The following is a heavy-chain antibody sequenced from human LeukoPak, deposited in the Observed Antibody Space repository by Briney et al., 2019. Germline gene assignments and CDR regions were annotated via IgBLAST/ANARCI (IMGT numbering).Heavy chain of an antibody. CDR3: ARVRADYSYGSELFDY. V-gene: IGHV1-2*02. D-gene: IGHD5-18*01. J-gene: IGHJ4*02. Sequence: ASVKVSCKASGYTFTGYYKHWVRQAPGQGLEWMGWINPNSAGTNYAQKFQGRVTMTRDTSISTAYTELSRLTSDDTAVYYCARVRADYSYGSELFDYWGQGTLVTVSS. CDR2: INPNSAGT. CDR1: GYTFTGYY.